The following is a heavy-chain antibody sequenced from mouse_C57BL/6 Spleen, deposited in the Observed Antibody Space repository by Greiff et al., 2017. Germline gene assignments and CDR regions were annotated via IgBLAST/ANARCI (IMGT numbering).Heavy chain of an antibody. CDR1: GYTFTSYW. V-gene: IGHV1-52*01. D-gene: IGHD1-1*01. CDR3: ARWYYGSSYYYAMDY. J-gene: IGHJ4*01. Sequence: QVQLQQPGAELVRPGSSVKLSCKASGYTFTSYWMHWVKQRPIQGLEWIGNIDPSDSETHYNQKFKDKATLTVDKSSSTAYMQLSSLTSEDSAVYYCARWYYGSSYYYAMDYWGQGTSVTVSS. CDR2: IDPSDSET.